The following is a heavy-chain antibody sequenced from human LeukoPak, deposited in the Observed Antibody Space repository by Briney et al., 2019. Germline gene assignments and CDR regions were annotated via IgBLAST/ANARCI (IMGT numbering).Heavy chain of an antibody. Sequence: GGSLRPSCAVSGFTFSNYWMSWVRQAPGKGLEWVAHIKQDESEKYYVDSVKGRFTISRDNAKNSLYLQMNSLRAEDTAIYYCARDKIVGASKFDYWGQGTLVTVSA. J-gene: IGHJ4*02. CDR1: GFTFSNYW. CDR3: ARDKIVGASKFDY. D-gene: IGHD1-26*01. CDR2: IKQDESEK. V-gene: IGHV3-7*01.